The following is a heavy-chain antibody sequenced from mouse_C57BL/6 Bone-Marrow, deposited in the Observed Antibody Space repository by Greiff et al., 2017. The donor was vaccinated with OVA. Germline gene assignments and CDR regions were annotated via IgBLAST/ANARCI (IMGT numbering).Heavy chain of an antibody. CDR1: GYTFTSYW. D-gene: IGHD3-2*02. Sequence: QVQLQQPGAELVMPGASVKLSCKASGYTFTSYWMHWVKQRPGQGLEWIGEIDPPDSCTNYNQKFKGKSTLTVDKSSSTAYMQLSSLTSEDSAVYYGAREGFQEYAMDYWGQGTSVTVSS. V-gene: IGHV1-69*01. CDR3: AREGFQEYAMDY. CDR2: IDPPDSCT. J-gene: IGHJ4*01.